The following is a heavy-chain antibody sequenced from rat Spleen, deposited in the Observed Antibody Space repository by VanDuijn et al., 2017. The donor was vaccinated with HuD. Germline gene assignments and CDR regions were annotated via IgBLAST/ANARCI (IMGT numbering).Heavy chain of an antibody. CDR1: GFTFSDYY. J-gene: IGHJ2*01. V-gene: IGHV5-29*01. CDR3: TNFALFDY. CDR2: ISYDGSST. Sequence: EVQLVESDGGLVQPGRSLKLSCAASGFTFSDYYMAWVRQAPTKGLEWVATISYDGSSTYYRDSVKGRFTISRDNAKSTLYLQMNSLRSEDTATYYCTNFALFDYWGQGVMVTVSS.